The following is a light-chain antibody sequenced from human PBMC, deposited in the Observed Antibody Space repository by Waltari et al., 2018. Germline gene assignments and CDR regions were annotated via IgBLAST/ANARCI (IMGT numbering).Light chain of an antibody. V-gene: IGLV9-49*01. CDR3: GADHGSGTNFVYV. Sequence: QPVVTQPPSASASLGASVTLTCTLRSAYRNHEVDWYQQSPGTGPRLVLRVGTGGIVGSKGDGIPDRFSVLGSGLNRYLTIKNIQEEDESDYHCGADHGSGTNFVYVFGTGTKVTVL. CDR2: VGTGGIVG. J-gene: IGLJ1*01. CDR1: SAYRNHE.